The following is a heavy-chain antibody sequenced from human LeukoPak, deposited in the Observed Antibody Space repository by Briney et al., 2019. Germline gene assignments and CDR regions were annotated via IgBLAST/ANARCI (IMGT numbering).Heavy chain of an antibody. V-gene: IGHV3-33*01. CDR1: GFSFSTYG. J-gene: IGHJ4*02. CDR2: ICHDGSKE. D-gene: IGHD3-16*01. Sequence: PGRSLRLSCAASGFSFSTYGMHWVGQAPDTGLEGVALICHDGSKEYYADSVKGRFTISRDNSKNTLYLEMNSLRADDTAVYYCAGDTPPGGEYYFEYWGQGALVTVSS. CDR3: AGDTPPGGEYYFEY.